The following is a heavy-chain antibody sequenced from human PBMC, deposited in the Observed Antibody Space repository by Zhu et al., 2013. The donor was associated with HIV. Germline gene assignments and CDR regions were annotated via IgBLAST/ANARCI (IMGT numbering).Heavy chain of an antibody. CDR3: AREHHFYDSSGYPIGAIDY. V-gene: IGHV1-69*01. CDR2: IIPIFGTA. J-gene: IGHJ4*02. Sequence: QVQLVQSGAEVKKPGSSVKVSCKASGGTFSSYAISWVRQAPGQGLEWMGGIIPIFGTANYAQKFQGRVTITADESTSTAYMELSSLRSEDTAVYYCAREHHFYDSSGYPIGAIDYWGQGTLVTVSS. CDR1: GGTFSSYA. D-gene: IGHD3-22*01.